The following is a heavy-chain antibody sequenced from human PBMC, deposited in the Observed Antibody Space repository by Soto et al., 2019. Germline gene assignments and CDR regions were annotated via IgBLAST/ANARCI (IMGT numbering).Heavy chain of an antibody. CDR3: ARVDYSGWTPFDY. D-gene: IGHD6-19*01. J-gene: IGHJ4*02. Sequence: QVQLQQWGAGLLKPSETLSLTCAVYGGSFSGYYWSWIRQPPGKGLEWIGEINDSGSTHYNPSLKSRVTISVDTSKNQFSLKLSSLTAADTSLYYCARVDYSGWTPFDYWGQGSLVTVSS. CDR2: INDSGST. V-gene: IGHV4-34*02. CDR1: GGSFSGYY.